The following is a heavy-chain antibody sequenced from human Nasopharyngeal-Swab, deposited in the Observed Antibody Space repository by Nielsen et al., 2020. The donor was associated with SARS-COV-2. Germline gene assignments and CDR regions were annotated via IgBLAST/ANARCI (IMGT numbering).Heavy chain of an antibody. CDR3: ARDRQQLVLGYYYYYMDV. Sequence: PGKAGLCVSSISSSSSYIYYADSVKGRFTISRDNAKNSLYLQMNSLRAEDTAVYYCARDRQQLVLGYYYYYMDVWGKGTTVTVSS. J-gene: IGHJ6*03. V-gene: IGHV3-21*01. D-gene: IGHD6-13*01. CDR2: ISSSSSYI.